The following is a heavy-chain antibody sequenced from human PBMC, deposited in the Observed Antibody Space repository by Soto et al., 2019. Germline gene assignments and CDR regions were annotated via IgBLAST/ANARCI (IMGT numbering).Heavy chain of an antibody. Sequence: EVQLVESGGGLVHPGGSLRLSCAASGFTFRTYEMNWARQAPGKGLEWISYISSNGKTTFYSDSVAGRFIISRDNAKNSLYLQMNSLRADDTAIYYCARTSWDAFDIWGQGTMVTVSS. V-gene: IGHV3-48*03. CDR1: GFTFRTYE. CDR3: ARTSWDAFDI. J-gene: IGHJ3*02. CDR2: ISSNGKTT.